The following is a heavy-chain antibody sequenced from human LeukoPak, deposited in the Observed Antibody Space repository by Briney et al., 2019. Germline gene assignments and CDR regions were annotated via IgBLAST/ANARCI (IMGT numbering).Heavy chain of an antibody. CDR2: IYYSGST. CDR1: GASVSGDPYY. Sequence: ASETLSLTCTVSGASVSGDPYYWGWIRQPPGKGLEWIGNIYYSGSTYYNPSLKSRVTISVDTSKNQFSLRLSSVTAADTAVYSCARSVGADDAFDIWGQGTMVTVSS. D-gene: IGHD1-26*01. V-gene: IGHV4-39*01. CDR3: ARSVGADDAFDI. J-gene: IGHJ3*02.